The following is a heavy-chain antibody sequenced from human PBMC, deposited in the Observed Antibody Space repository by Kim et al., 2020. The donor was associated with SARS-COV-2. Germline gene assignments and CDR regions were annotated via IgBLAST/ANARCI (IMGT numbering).Heavy chain of an antibody. J-gene: IGHJ4*02. Sequence: GGSLRLSCAASGFNFDEYAMHWVRQRPGKGLEWVSGITSNSDTIRYADSVKGRFTISRDNAKNSLYLQMNSLRADDTALYYCAKGHYGSEYPYFHYWGQGTLVTVSS. V-gene: IGHV3-9*01. CDR3: AKGHYGSEYPYFHY. CDR1: GFNFDEYA. CDR2: ITSNSDTI. D-gene: IGHD3-10*01.